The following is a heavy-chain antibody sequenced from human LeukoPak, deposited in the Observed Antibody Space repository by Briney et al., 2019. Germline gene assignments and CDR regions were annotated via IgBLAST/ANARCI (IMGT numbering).Heavy chain of an antibody. J-gene: IGHJ4*02. V-gene: IGHV3-30*02. CDR1: AFTFSSYG. CDR2: IRYDGSNK. Sequence: GGSLRLSCAASAFTFSSYGMHWVRQAPGQGLEWVTFIRYDGSNKYYADSVKGRFTISRDNSKNTLYLQMNSLRAEDTAVYYCAKGLDYSGSGNYHYELDYWGQGTLVTVSS. CDR3: AKGLDYSGSGNYHYELDY. D-gene: IGHD3-10*01.